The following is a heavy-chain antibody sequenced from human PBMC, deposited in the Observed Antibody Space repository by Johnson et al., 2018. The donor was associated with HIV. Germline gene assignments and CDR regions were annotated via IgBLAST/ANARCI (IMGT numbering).Heavy chain of an antibody. CDR1: GFTFSTYA. CDR3: AKVPSAVWFGEVI. CDR2: IRSNGDNT. Sequence: QVQLVESGGGLVQPGGSLRLSSSASGFTFSTYAMHWVRQAPGKGLEYVSAIRSNGDNTYYANSVKGRFTISRDNSKNTMYLQMNSLRAEDTAVYYCAKVPSAVWFGEVIWGQGTMVTVSS. V-gene: IGHV3-64*04. D-gene: IGHD3-10*01. J-gene: IGHJ3*02.